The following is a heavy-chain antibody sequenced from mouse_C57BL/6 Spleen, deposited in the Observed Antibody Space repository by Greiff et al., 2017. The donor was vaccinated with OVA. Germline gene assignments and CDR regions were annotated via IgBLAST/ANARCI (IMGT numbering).Heavy chain of an antibody. CDR1: GHTFTSYW. Sequence: VQLQQPGAELVMPGASVKLSCKAFGHTFTSYWMHWVNQRPGQGLEWIGEIDPSDSYTNYNQKFKGKSTLTVDKSSSTAYMQLSSLTSEDSAVYYCARNGDYAMDYWGQGTSVTVSS. J-gene: IGHJ4*01. V-gene: IGHV1-69*01. CDR2: IDPSDSYT. CDR3: ARNGDYAMDY.